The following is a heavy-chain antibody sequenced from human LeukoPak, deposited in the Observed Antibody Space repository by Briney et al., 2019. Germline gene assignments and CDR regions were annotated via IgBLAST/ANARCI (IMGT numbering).Heavy chain of an antibody. CDR1: GFTFSSYG. CDR3: AKDLIVYTAART. CDR2: IWYDGSNK. D-gene: IGHD5-18*01. Sequence: GGSLRLSCAASGFTFSSYGMHWVRQAPGKGLEWVAVIWYDGSNKYYADSVKGRFTISRDNSKNTLYLQMNSLRAEDTAVYYCAKDLIVYTAARTWGQGTLVTVSS. V-gene: IGHV3-33*06. J-gene: IGHJ4*02.